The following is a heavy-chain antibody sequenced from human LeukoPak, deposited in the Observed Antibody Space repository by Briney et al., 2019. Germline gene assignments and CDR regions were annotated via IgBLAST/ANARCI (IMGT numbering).Heavy chain of an antibody. Sequence: GWSLTLSCAASGFTFSNYDMSWVRQAPGQGLEWVSTISFSGGSTFFTDSVKGRFSISRDNFKDTVFLQMNSLRVEDTAVYYCATPRIDYWGQGTLVSVSS. CDR1: GFTFSNYD. V-gene: IGHV3-23*01. CDR3: ATPRIDY. D-gene: IGHD1-14*01. CDR2: ISFSGGST. J-gene: IGHJ4*02.